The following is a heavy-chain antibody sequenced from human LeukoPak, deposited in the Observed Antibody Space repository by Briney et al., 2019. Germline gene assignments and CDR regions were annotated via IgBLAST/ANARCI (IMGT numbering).Heavy chain of an antibody. CDR1: GFTFSSYA. Sequence: GGSLRLSCAASGFTFSSYAMSWVRQAPGKGLEWVSGISWNSGSIGYADSVKGRFTISRDNAKNSLYLQMNSLRAEDTALYYCAKDIRQQLVLGAFDIWGQGTMVTVSS. V-gene: IGHV3-9*01. J-gene: IGHJ3*02. D-gene: IGHD6-13*01. CDR2: ISWNSGSI. CDR3: AKDIRQQLVLGAFDI.